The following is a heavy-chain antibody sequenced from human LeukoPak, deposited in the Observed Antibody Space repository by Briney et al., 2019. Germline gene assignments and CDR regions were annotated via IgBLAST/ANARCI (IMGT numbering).Heavy chain of an antibody. CDR2: IYSGGST. J-gene: IGHJ4*02. CDR3: ARDRDGYNYYCFDY. Sequence: QPGGSLRLSCAASGFTVSSNYMSWVRRAPGKGLEWVSVIYSGGSTYYADSVKGRFTISRDNSKNTLYLQMNSLRAEDTAVYYCARDRDGYNYYCFDYWGQGTLVTVSS. V-gene: IGHV3-66*02. D-gene: IGHD5-24*01. CDR1: GFTVSSNY.